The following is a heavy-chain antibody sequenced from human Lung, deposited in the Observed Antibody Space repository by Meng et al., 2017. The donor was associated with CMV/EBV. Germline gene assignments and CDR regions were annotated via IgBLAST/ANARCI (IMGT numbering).Heavy chain of an antibody. V-gene: IGHV1-69*05. J-gene: IGHJ4*02. Sequence: TFSSYAISWVQQAPGQGLEWMGGIIPIFGTANYAQKFQGRVTITTDESTSTAYMELSSLRSEDTAVYYCARVRSRDYGDFYAHFDYWGQGTLVTVSS. CDR2: IIPIFGTA. CDR3: ARVRSRDYGDFYAHFDY. CDR1: TFSSYA. D-gene: IGHD4-17*01.